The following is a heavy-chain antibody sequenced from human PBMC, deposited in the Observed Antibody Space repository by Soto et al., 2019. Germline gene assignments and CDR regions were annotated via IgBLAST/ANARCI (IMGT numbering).Heavy chain of an antibody. CDR1: GFTFSSYG. D-gene: IGHD1-26*01. V-gene: IGHV3-30*18. Sequence: SLRLSCVASGFTFSSYGMHWVRQAPGKGLEWAAIISYDGSNTYYADSVKGRFTISRDNSKNTLYLQMNSLRAEDTSVYYCAKEGGLSGSYYISSSYYFDYWGQGT. J-gene: IGHJ4*02. CDR2: ISYDGSNT. CDR3: AKEGGLSGSYYISSSYYFDY.